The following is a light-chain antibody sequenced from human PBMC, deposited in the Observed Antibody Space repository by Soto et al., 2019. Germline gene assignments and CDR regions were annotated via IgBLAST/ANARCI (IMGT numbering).Light chain of an antibody. CDR2: WAS. J-gene: IGKJ1*01. Sequence: DIVMTQSPDSLAVSLGEGASINCKSSQTILYSSNNKSYLAWYQQSPGQPPKLLIYWASTRESGVPERFSGSGSGTDFTLTISSLQAEDVAVYYCQQYYTTPRTFGQGTKVEIK. CDR1: QTILYSSNNKSY. V-gene: IGKV4-1*01. CDR3: QQYYTTPRT.